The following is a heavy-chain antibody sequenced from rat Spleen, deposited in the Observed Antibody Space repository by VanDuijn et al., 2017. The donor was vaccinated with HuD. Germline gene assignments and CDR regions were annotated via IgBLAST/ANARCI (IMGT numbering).Heavy chain of an antibody. D-gene: IGHD5-1*01. CDR2: ITTGGDNT. CDR1: GFTFRNYG. J-gene: IGHJ4*01. V-gene: IGHV5S14*01. Sequence: EVQLVESGGGLVQPGRSLKLSCAASGFTFRNYGMAWVRQTPTMGLEWVASITTGGDNTYYRDSVKGRFAISNDNAKNTQYLQMDSLRSEDTAAYVYARHSGTARGVMDAWGKGASVTVSS. CDR3: ARHSGTARGVMDA.